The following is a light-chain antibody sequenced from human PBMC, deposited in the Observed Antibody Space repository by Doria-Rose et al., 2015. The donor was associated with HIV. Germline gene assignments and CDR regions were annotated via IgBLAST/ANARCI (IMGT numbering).Light chain of an antibody. J-gene: IGLJ2*01. CDR2: DVI. Sequence: PGKAPKVIIYDVIRRPSDVSYRFSASKSSSTASLTISGLQPEDEAYYYCNSYAASGHVVFGGGTKLTVL. V-gene: IGLV2-14*03. CDR3: NSYAASGHVV.